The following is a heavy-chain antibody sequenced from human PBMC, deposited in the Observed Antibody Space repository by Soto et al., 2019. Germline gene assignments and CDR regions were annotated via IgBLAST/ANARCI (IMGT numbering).Heavy chain of an antibody. CDR2: INHSGST. J-gene: IGHJ6*03. Sequence: SETLSLTCAVYGGSFSGYYWSWIRQPPGKGLEWIGEINHSGSTNYNPSLKSRVTISVDTSKNQFSLKLSSVTAADTAVYYCAIDYSNYFYMAVWGKGTTVTVSS. CDR3: AIDYSNYFYMAV. D-gene: IGHD4-4*01. CDR1: GGSFSGYY. V-gene: IGHV4-34*01.